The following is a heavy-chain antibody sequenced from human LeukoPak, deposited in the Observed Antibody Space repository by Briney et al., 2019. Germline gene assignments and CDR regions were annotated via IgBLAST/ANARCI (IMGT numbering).Heavy chain of an antibody. V-gene: IGHV3-21*04. Sequence: GGSLRLSCAASGFTFSSYSMNWVRQAPGKGLEWVSSISSSSSYIYYADSVKGRFTISRDNSKNTLYLQMNSLRVEDTAVYYCAKGWASSGFIYNDAFDIWGQGTMVTVSS. D-gene: IGHD6-19*01. CDR1: GFTFSSYS. CDR2: ISSSSSYI. CDR3: AKGWASSGFIYNDAFDI. J-gene: IGHJ3*02.